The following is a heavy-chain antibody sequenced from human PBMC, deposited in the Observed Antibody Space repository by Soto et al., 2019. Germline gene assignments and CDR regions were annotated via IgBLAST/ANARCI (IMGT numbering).Heavy chain of an antibody. J-gene: IGHJ6*02. CDR2: IYDTGISGYTPST. CDR3: ARGEDAFFYYGLDV. Sequence: SETLSLTCSVSGDSVSNGDYSWSWIRQPPGKGLEWIAYIYDTGISGYTPSTSYNPSLKSRVTMSVDTSKSQFSLKLTSVTAADTAVYYCARGEDAFFYYGLDVWGQGVTVTVSS. V-gene: IGHV4-61*08. CDR1: GDSVSNGDYS.